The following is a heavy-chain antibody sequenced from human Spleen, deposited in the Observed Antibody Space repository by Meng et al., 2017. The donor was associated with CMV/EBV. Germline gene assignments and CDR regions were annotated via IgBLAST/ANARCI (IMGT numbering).Heavy chain of an antibody. J-gene: IGHJ4*02. CDR2: INHNGCT. V-gene: IGHV4-34*02. CDR1: GGSFSGNY. D-gene: IGHD6-13*01. Sequence: QGRRKHGGAGLVKPCAALALTGTVYGGSFSGNYWSWYRPPPGKRRVWSGEINHNGCTNHNPSLKKRVAISVDTTKNQFSQQRRSVTAADTAVYYCARRSRGQQLVMDWGQGTLVTVSS. CDR3: ARRSRGQQLVMD.